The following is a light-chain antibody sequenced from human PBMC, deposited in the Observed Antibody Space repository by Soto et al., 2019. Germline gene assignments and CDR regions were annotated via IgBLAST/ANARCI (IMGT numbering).Light chain of an antibody. V-gene: IGLV4-60*02. J-gene: IGLJ3*02. Sequence: QPVLTQSSSASASPGSSVKLTCTLSSGHSSYIIAWHQQQPGKAPRYLMKLEGSGSYNKGSAVPDRFSGSSSGADRYLTISNLQFEDEADYYCETWDSNTRVFGGGTQLTVL. CDR1: SGHSSYI. CDR2: LEGSGSY. CDR3: ETWDSNTRV.